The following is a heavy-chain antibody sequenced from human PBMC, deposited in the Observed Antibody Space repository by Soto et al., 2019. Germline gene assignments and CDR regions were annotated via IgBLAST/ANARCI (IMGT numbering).Heavy chain of an antibody. V-gene: IGHV1-3*01. Sequence: SVKVSFKSSGYTFTSYGINWVRQAPGRGLEWMGWINPGNGNTKYSQQFQGRVIIDRDTSASTAYMELSSLRSEDTAVYYCARGGYFDSSNYLAYWGLGTLVTVSS. D-gene: IGHD3-22*01. CDR2: INPGNGNT. CDR3: ARGGYFDSSNYLAY. CDR1: GYTFTSYG. J-gene: IGHJ4*02.